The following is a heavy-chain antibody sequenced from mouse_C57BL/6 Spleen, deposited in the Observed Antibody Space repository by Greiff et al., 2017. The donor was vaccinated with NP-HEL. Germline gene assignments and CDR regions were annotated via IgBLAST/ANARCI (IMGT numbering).Heavy chain of an antibody. CDR3: TRDRVNYYGSSFYAMDY. Sequence: VKLMESGAELVRPGASVTLSCKASGYTFTDYEMHWVKQTPVHGLEWIGAIDPETGGTAYNQKFKGKAILTADKSSSTAYMELRSLTSEDSAVYYCTRDRVNYYGSSFYAMDYWGQGTSVTVSS. J-gene: IGHJ4*01. D-gene: IGHD1-1*01. CDR2: IDPETGGT. V-gene: IGHV1-15*01. CDR1: GYTFTDYE.